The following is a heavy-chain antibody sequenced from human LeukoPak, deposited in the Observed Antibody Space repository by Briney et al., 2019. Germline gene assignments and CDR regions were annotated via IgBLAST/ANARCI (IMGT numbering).Heavy chain of an antibody. CDR1: GFTFSSYA. CDR3: ATSIVVLQYWFDP. V-gene: IGHV3-23*01. J-gene: IGHJ5*02. D-gene: IGHD2-15*01. CDR2: ISGSGGST. Sequence: GGSLRLSRAASGFTFSSYAMSWVRQAPGKGLEWISAISGSGGSTYYADSVKGRFTISRDNSKNTLYLQMNSLRAEDTAVYYCATSIVVLQYWFDPWGQGTLVTVSS.